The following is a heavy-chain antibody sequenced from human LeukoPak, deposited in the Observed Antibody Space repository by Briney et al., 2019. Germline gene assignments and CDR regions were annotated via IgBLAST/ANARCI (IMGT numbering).Heavy chain of an antibody. V-gene: IGHV3-15*01. CDR3: TTDGGFTGGLLWFGELFGRDY. CDR2: IKSKTDGGTT. CDR1: GFTFSNAW. J-gene: IGHJ4*02. D-gene: IGHD3-10*01. Sequence: PGGSLRLSCAASGFTFSNAWMSWVRQAPGKGLEWVGRIKSKTDGGTTDYAAPVKGRFTISRDDSKNTLYLQMNSLKTEDTAVYYCTTDGGFTGGLLWFGELFGRDYWGQGTLVTVSS.